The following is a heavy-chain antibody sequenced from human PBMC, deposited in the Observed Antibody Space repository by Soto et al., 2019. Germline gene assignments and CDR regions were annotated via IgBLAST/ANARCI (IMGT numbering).Heavy chain of an antibody. J-gene: IGHJ4*02. Sequence: SETLSLTCTVSGGSISSGGYYWSWIRQHPGKGLEWIGYIYYSGSTYYNPSLKSRVTISVDTSKNQFSLKLSSVTAADTAVYYCARLFQQLVHIDYWGQGTLVTVSS. D-gene: IGHD6-13*01. CDR3: ARLFQQLVHIDY. CDR2: IYYSGST. CDR1: GGSISSGGYY. V-gene: IGHV4-31*03.